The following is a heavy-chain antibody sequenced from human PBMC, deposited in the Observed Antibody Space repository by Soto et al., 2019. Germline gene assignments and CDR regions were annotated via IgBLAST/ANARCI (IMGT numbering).Heavy chain of an antibody. V-gene: IGHV4-30-4*01. J-gene: IGHJ4*02. CDR1: GASVRSGDYY. CDR3: VGTGTTDDY. CDR2: IYNSGGS. D-gene: IGHD4-17*01. Sequence: SETLSLTCSVSGASVRSGDYYWSCIRQAPGKGLEWIGYIYNSGGSYYNPPLKGRLTISIDTSKNQFSLKLNSVTAADTAIYYCVGTGTTDDYWGRGTLVTVSS.